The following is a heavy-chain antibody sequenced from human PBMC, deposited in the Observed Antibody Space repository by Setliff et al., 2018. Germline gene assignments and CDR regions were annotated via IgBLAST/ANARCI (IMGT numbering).Heavy chain of an antibody. CDR2: IYTSGST. V-gene: IGHV4-61*09. CDR3: ARGEMIVVFDY. D-gene: IGHD3-22*01. J-gene: IGHJ4*02. Sequence: PSETLSLTCTVSGGSISSGSYYWSWIRQPAGKGLEWIGHIYTSGSTNYSPSLKSRVTISVDTSKNQFSLKLGSVTAADTAVYYCARGEMIVVFDYWGQGTLVTVSS. CDR1: GGSISSGSYY.